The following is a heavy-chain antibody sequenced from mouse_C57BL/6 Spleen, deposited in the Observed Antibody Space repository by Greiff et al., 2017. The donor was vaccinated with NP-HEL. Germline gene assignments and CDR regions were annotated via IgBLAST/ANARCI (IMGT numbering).Heavy chain of an antibody. D-gene: IGHD3-2*02. CDR2: IYPRSGNT. CDR1: GYTFTSYG. CDR3: AISSGYPYYYAMDY. Sequence: QVHVKQSGAELARPGASVKLSCKASGYTFTSYGISWVQQRTGQGLEWIGEIYPRSGNTYYNEKFKGKATLTADKSSSTAYMELRSLTSEDSAVYFCAISSGYPYYYAMDYWGQGTSVTVSS. J-gene: IGHJ4*01. V-gene: IGHV1-81*01.